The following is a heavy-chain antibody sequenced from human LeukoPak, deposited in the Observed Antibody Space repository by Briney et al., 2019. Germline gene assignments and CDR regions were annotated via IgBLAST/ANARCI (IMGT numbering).Heavy chain of an antibody. CDR1: GFTFSSYS. CDR3: AREARAPNG. CDR2: IKQDGSEK. Sequence: GGSLRLSCAASGFTFSSYSMNWVRQAPGKGLEWVANIKQDGSEKYYVDSVKGRFTISRDNAKNSLYLQLNSLRAEDTAVYYCAREARAPNGWGQGTLVTVSS. D-gene: IGHD2-8*01. J-gene: IGHJ4*02. V-gene: IGHV3-7*01.